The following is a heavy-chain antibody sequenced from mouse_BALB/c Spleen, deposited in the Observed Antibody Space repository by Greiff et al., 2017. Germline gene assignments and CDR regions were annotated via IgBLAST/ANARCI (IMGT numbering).Heavy chain of an antibody. J-gene: IGHJ1*01. CDR2: INPSNGRT. Sequence: QVQLKQPGAELVKPGASVKLSCKASGYTFTSYWMHWVKQRPGQGLEWIGEINPSNGRTNYNEKFKSKATLTVDKSSSTAYMQLSSLTSEDSAVYYCARRGGGNYYWYFDVWGAGTTVTVSS. CDR3: ARRGGGNYYWYFDV. D-gene: IGHD2-1*01. CDR1: GYTFTSYW. V-gene: IGHV1S81*02.